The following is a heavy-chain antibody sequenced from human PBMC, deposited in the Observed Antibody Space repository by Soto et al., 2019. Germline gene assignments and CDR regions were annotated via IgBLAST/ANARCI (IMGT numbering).Heavy chain of an antibody. CDR3: ARGVGGMTIFGEVCHSIDV. V-gene: IGHV4-30-4*01. CDR1: GVSISSGNYY. CDR2: CYNRGRP. Sequence: SETLSLTCSVSGVSISSGNYYWSWIRQPPGKGREWIGNCYNRGRPHYNPSLKSRATISVDTSKNQFSLKVTSVTAADTAVYYCARGVGGMTIFGEVCHSIDVWGPGVTVTVSS. D-gene: IGHD3-3*01. J-gene: IGHJ6*02.